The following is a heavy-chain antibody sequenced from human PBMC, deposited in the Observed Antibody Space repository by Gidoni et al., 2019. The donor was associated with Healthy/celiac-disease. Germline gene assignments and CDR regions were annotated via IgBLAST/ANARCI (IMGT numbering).Heavy chain of an antibody. CDR2: IDCDDDK. CDR3: ARSPPAAAHTGWFDH. CDR1: GFSLTPSGMC. J-gene: IGHJ5*02. D-gene: IGHD6-13*01. V-gene: IGHV2-70*01. Sequence: QVNFRESGPALVNPPQIRTLTCTFPGFSLTPSGMCVSWIRQPPGNALEWLALIDCDDDKYYSTSLKTRLTISKDTSKNQVVLTMTNMDPVDTAAYYCARSPPAAAHTGWFDHWGQGTLVTFSS.